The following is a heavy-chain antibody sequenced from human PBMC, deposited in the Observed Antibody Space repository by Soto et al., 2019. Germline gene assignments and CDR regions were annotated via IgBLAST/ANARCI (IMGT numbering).Heavy chain of an antibody. D-gene: IGHD3-9*01. CDR3: AGDVPLGEDWLWFGRAGMDI. V-gene: IGHV1-69*01. Sequence: QVQLVQSGAEVKKPGSSVKVSCKASGGTFISYAINWVRQAPGQGLEWMGGIIPMFGTANYAQKFQGRVTITADEATSSAYMELSRLRLEETTVYYCAGDVPLGEDWLWFGRAGMDIWGQGTTVTVSS. CDR2: IIPMFGTA. J-gene: IGHJ6*02. CDR1: GGTFISYA.